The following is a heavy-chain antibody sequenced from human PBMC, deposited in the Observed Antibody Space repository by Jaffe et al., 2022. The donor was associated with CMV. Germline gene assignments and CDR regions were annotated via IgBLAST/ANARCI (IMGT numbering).Heavy chain of an antibody. CDR1: GFTFSSYA. CDR2: ISGSGGST. J-gene: IGHJ6*02. V-gene: IGHV3-23*01. CDR3: AKDSVGGAARRRGGMDV. Sequence: EVQLLESGGGLVQPGGSLRLSCAASGFTFSSYAMSWVRQAPGKGLEWVSAISGSGGSTYYADSVKGRFTISRDNSKNTLYLQMNSLRAEDTAVYYCAKDSVGGAARRRGGMDVWGQGTTVTVSS. D-gene: IGHD6-6*01.